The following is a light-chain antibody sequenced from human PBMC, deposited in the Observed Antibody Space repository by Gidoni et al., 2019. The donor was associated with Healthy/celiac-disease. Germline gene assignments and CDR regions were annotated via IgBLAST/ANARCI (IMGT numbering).Light chain of an antibody. CDR1: SSNIGAGYD. J-gene: IGLJ2*01. CDR3: QSYDSSLSGWGV. Sequence: QSVLTPPPSVAGAPGQRGTISCTGSSSNIGAGYDVHWYQQLPGTAPKLLIYGNRNRPSGVPDRFSGSKSGTSASLAITGLQAEDEADYYCQSYDSSLSGWGVFGGGTKLTVL. V-gene: IGLV1-40*01. CDR2: GNR.